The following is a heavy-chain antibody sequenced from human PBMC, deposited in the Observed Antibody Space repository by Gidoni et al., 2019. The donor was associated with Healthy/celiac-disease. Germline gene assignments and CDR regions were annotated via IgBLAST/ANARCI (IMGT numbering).Heavy chain of an antibody. CDR2: ISGSSGST. CDR3: AKDSLGITGTTGGGY. Sequence: EVQLLESGGGLVQPGGSLRLSCAASGFTFSSYAMSWVRQAPGKGLGWVSAISGSSGSTYYADSVKGRFTISRDNSKNTLYLQMNSLRAEDTAVYYCAKDSLGITGTTGGGYWGQGTLVTVSS. J-gene: IGHJ4*02. D-gene: IGHD1-7*01. V-gene: IGHV3-23*01. CDR1: GFTFSSYA.